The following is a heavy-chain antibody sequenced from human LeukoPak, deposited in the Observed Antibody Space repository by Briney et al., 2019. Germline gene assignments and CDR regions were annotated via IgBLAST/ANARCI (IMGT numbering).Heavy chain of an antibody. V-gene: IGHV3-74*01. CDR1: GFTFSSYW. J-gene: IGHJ6*02. CDR2: IHGDGSSTST. Sequence: PGGSLRLSCTASGFTFSSYWMHWVRQAPGKGLMWVSRIHGDGSSTSTSYADSVKGRFTISSDNAKNSLYLQMNSLRAEDTAVYYCAREALLENYGMDVWGQGTTVTVSS. CDR3: AREALLENYGMDV.